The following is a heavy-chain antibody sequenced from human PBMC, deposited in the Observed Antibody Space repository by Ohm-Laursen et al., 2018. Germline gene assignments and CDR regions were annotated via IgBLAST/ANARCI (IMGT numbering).Heavy chain of an antibody. V-gene: IGHV3-30*18. CDR3: AKDNYDFWSGYFAFSYYYGMDV. J-gene: IGHJ6*02. D-gene: IGHD3-3*01. CDR1: GFTFSSYG. Sequence: SLRLSCTASGFTFSSYGMHWVRQAPGKGLEWVAVISYDGSNKYYVDSVKGRFTISRDNSKNTLYLQMNSLRAEDTAVYYCAKDNYDFWSGYFAFSYYYGMDVWGQGTTVTVSS. CDR2: ISYDGSNK.